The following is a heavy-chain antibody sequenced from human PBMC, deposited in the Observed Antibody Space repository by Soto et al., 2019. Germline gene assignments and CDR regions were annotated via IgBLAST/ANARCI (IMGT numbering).Heavy chain of an antibody. D-gene: IGHD3-9*01. J-gene: IGHJ6*03. Sequence: SETLSLTCTVSGGSISSYYWSWIRQPPGKGLEWIGYIYYSGSTNYNPSLKSRVTISVDTSKNQFSLKLSSVTAADTAVYYCASITYYDILTGYPHADFYYYYMDVWGKGTTVTVSS. V-gene: IGHV4-59*01. CDR1: GGSISSYY. CDR2: IYYSGST. CDR3: ASITYYDILTGYPHADFYYYYMDV.